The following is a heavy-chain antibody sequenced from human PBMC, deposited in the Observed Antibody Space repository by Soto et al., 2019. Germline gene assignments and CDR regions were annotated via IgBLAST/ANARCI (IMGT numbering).Heavy chain of an antibody. CDR2: ISSSSSYI. D-gene: IGHD3-22*01. CDR3: ARETTTMIVGSYYGMDV. V-gene: IGHV3-21*01. CDR1: GFTFSSYS. J-gene: IGHJ6*02. Sequence: LRLSCAASGFTFSSYSMNWVRQAPGKGLEWVSSISSSSSYIYYADSVKGRFTISRDNAKNSLYLQMNSLRAEDTAVYYCARETTTMIVGSYYGMDVWGQGTTVTVSS.